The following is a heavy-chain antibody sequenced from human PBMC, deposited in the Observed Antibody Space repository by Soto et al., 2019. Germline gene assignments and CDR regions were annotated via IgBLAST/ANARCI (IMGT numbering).Heavy chain of an antibody. J-gene: IGHJ3*02. Sequence: SETLSLTCTVSGGSISSYYWSWIRQPPGKGLEWIGYIYYSGSTNYNPSLKSRVTISVDTSKNQFSLKLSSVTAADTAVYYCARGGSSGSSYAFDIWGQGTMVTVSS. CDR2: IYYSGST. CDR3: ARGGSSGSSYAFDI. CDR1: GGSISSYY. V-gene: IGHV4-59*08. D-gene: IGHD6-19*01.